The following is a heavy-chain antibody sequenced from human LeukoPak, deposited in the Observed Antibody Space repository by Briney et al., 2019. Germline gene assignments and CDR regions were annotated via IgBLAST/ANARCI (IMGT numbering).Heavy chain of an antibody. CDR3: ARAAYCSSTSCYTPPYFDY. Sequence: ASVKVSCKASGYTFTSYGISWLRQAPGQGLEWMGWISAYNGNTQYAQKLQGRVTMTTDTSTSTAYMELRSLRSDDTAVYYCARAAYCSSTSCYTPPYFDYWGQGTLVTVSS. D-gene: IGHD2-2*02. CDR2: ISAYNGNT. CDR1: GYTFTSYG. V-gene: IGHV1-18*01. J-gene: IGHJ4*02.